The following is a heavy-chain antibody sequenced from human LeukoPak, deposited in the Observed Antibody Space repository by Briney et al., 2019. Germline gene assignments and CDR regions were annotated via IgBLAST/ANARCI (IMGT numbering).Heavy chain of an antibody. Sequence: SETLSLTCTVSGGSISSGGYYWSWIRQPPGKGLEWIGEINHSGSTNYNPSLKSRVTISVDTSKNQFSLKLSSVTAADTAVYYCARALDSSSWFNSYWYFDLWGRGTLVTVSS. D-gene: IGHD6-13*01. CDR3: ARALDSSSWFNSYWYFDL. V-gene: IGHV4-39*07. CDR1: GGSISSGGYY. J-gene: IGHJ2*01. CDR2: INHSGST.